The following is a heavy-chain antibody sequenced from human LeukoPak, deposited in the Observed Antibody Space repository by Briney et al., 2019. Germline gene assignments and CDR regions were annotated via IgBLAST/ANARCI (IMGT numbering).Heavy chain of an antibody. CDR3: ARRPRITMVRGNYYYMDV. CDR2: ISAYNGNT. V-gene: IGHV1-18*01. Sequence: GASVTVSFKSSGYTFTSYGISWVRQAPGQGLEWMGWISAYNGNTNYAQKLQGRVTMTTDTSTSTAYMELRSLRSDDTAVYYCARRPRITMVRGNYYYMDVWGKGTTVTVSS. D-gene: IGHD3-10*01. J-gene: IGHJ6*03. CDR1: GYTFTSYG.